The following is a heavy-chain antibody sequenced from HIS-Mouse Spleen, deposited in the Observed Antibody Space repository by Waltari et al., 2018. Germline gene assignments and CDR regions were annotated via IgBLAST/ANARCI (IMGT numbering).Heavy chain of an antibody. J-gene: IGHJ4*02. CDR3: ARAPFGVVDY. CDR1: GYSISSGYY. CDR2: SYHSGGT. Sequence: QVQLQESGPGLVKPSETLSLTCTVSGYSISSGYYWGWIRQPPGKGLEWIGASYHSGGTYYNPSLKSRVTISVDTSKNQFSRKLSSVTAADTAVYYCARAPFGVVDYWGQGTLVTVSS. V-gene: IGHV4-38-2*02. D-gene: IGHD3-3*01.